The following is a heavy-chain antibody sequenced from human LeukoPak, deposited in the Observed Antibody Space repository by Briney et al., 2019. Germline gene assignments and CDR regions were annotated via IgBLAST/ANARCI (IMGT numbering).Heavy chain of an antibody. CDR2: VSWNSGSI. D-gene: IGHD6-19*01. V-gene: IGHV3-9*03. J-gene: IGHJ6*03. CDR1: GFTFDDYA. Sequence: GGSLSLSCAASGFTFDDYAMHWVRQAPGKGLEWVSGVSWNSGSIGYADSVKGRFTISRDNAKNSLYLQMNSLRAEDMASYYCAKAVAPYYYMDVWGKGTTVTVSS. CDR3: AKAVAPYYYMDV.